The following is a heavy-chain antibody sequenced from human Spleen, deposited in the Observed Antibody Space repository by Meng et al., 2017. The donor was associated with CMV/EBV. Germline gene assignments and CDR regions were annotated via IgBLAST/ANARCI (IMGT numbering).Heavy chain of an antibody. CDR2: IRSKANNYAT. V-gene: IGHV3-73*01. J-gene: IGHJ4*02. Sequence: FTFGGSAMHWVRQAYGKGMEWVGRIRSKANNYATAYAASVKGRFTISRDDSKNTAYLQMKSLKIEDTAVYYCTRLVSGNSWAGHYFDYWGQGTLVTVSS. CDR1: FTFGGSA. CDR3: TRLVSGNSWAGHYFDY. D-gene: IGHD6-13*01.